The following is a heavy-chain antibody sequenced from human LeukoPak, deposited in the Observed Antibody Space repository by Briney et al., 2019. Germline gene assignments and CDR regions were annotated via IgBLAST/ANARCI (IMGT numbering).Heavy chain of an antibody. CDR2: IYYSGST. CDR3: ARDPIAAAGTRWFDP. Sequence: SETLSLTCTVSGGSISSYYWGWIRQPPGKGLEWIGSIYYSGSTYYNPSLKSRVTISVDTSKNRFSLKLSSVTAADTAVYYCARDPIAAAGTRWFDPWGQGTLVTVSS. V-gene: IGHV4-39*07. J-gene: IGHJ5*02. CDR1: GGSISSYY. D-gene: IGHD6-13*01.